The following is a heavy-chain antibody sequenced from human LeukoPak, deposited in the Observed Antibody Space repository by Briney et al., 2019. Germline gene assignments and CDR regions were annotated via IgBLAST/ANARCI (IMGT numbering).Heavy chain of an antibody. J-gene: IGHJ4*02. D-gene: IGHD3-3*01. V-gene: IGHV4-39*07. CDR3: ARVADFWRGYYDY. CDR1: GGSINSRSYY. Sequence: SETLSLTCTVSGGSINSRSYYWGWIRQPPGKGLEWIGSIYYSGSTYHNPSLKSRVTISVDTSKNQLSLKLSSVTAADTAVYCCARVADFWRGYYDYWGQGTLVTVSS. CDR2: IYYSGST.